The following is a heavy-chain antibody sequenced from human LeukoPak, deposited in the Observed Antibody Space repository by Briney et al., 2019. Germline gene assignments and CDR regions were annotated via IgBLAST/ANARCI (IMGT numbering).Heavy chain of an antibody. Sequence: SGGSLRLSCAASGFIFSRHGMHWVRQAPGKRLEWVAFIQNDGTIEKYADSVKGRFTISRDNSKNTLYLLMNSLRPDDRAVYYCTRDPTGAPGGDVWGRGTMVTVSS. CDR3: TRDPTGAPGGDV. CDR2: IQNDGTIE. D-gene: IGHD3-16*01. CDR1: GFIFSRHG. V-gene: IGHV3-30*02. J-gene: IGHJ3*01.